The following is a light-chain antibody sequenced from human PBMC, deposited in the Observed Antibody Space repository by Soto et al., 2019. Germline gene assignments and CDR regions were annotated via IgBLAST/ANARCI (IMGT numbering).Light chain of an antibody. CDR2: GAS. J-gene: IGKJ1*01. V-gene: IGKV1-6*01. CDR1: QGIGNA. CDR3: LQSINSPWN. Sequence: AFHMASSRGSPFASVGASVTISCRESQGIGNALGWYQQKPGKPPKVLIYGASNLQSGVPPRFSGSGSGTDFTLAICSLQPEDSATYYCLQSINSPWNFGEGTKVDIK.